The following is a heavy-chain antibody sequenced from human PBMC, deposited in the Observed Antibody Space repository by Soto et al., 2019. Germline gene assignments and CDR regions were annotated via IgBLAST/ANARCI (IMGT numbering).Heavy chain of an antibody. D-gene: IGHD6-6*01. Sequence: QIQLVQSGAEVKQPGASVKVSCKASGYTFKTYGISWVRQAPGQGLEWMGWISAYDGDTNHAQTLQGRVSMTTDVSTSTAYMELTSLTSDDTVVYYCASSSSGSPDSWGQGTLVTVSS. CDR3: ASSSSGSPDS. J-gene: IGHJ4*02. V-gene: IGHV1-18*01. CDR2: ISAYDGDT. CDR1: GYTFKTYG.